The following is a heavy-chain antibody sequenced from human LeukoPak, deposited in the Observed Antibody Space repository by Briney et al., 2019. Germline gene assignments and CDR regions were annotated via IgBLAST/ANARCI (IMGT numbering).Heavy chain of an antibody. D-gene: IGHD3-3*01. J-gene: IGHJ4*02. CDR2: IYYSGST. V-gene: IGHV4-30-4*08. CDR3: ARFYDFWSGLDY. Sequence: SETLSLTCTVSGGSISSGDYYWSWIRQPPGKGLEWIGYIYYSGSTYYNPSLKSRVTISVDTSKNQFSLKLSSVTAADTAVYYCARFYDFWSGLDYWGQGTLVTVSS. CDR1: GGSISSGDYY.